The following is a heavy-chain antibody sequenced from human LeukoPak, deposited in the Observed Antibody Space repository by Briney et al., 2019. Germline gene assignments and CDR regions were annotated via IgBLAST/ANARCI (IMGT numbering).Heavy chain of an antibody. CDR2: ISWNSGSI. Sequence: GGSLRLSCAASGFTFDDYAMHWVRQAPGKGLEWVSGISWNSGSIGYADSVKGRFTISRDNAKNSLYLQMNSLRAEDTAVYYCAKSSEELPEYFQHWGQGTLVTVSS. CDR3: AKSSEELPEYFQH. V-gene: IGHV3-9*01. D-gene: IGHD3-10*01. J-gene: IGHJ1*01. CDR1: GFTFDDYA.